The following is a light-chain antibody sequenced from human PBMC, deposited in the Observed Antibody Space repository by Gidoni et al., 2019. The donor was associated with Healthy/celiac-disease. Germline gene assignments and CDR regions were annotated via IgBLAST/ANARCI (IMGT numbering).Light chain of an antibody. CDR1: QSVSSSY. CDR3: QQYGSSPLT. V-gene: IGKV3-20*01. CDR2: GAS. J-gene: IGKJ4*01. Sequence: EIELMSSPGPLSLSLGKSATLSCRARQSVSSSYLAGYQQKPGQAPRLLIYGASSRATGIPGRFSGSGSGTDFTLTISRLEPEDFAVYYCQQYGSSPLTFGGGTKVEIK.